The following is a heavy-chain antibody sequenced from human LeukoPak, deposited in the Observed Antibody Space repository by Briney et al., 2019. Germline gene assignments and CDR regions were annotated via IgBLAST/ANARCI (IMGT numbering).Heavy chain of an antibody. CDR2: ISYDGSNK. D-gene: IGHD3-10*01. CDR1: GFTFSSYA. CDR3: ARDGPRYGSGSYYRYFDY. J-gene: IGHJ4*02. Sequence: GGSLRLSCAASGFTFSSYAMHWVRQAPGKGLEWVAVISYDGSNKYYADSVKGRFTISRDNSKNTLYLQMNSLRAEDTAVYYCARDGPRYGSGSYYRYFDYWGQGTLVTVSS. V-gene: IGHV3-30-3*01.